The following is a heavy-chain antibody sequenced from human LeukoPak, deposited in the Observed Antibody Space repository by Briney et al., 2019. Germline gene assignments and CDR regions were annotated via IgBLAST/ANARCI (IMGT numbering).Heavy chain of an antibody. Sequence: GGSLRLSCAASGYIFSSEAMSWVRQAPGKGLEWVSAISVSGGSTYYADSVKGRFTISRDNSKNTLYLQMNSLRAEDTAVYYCAKDPSRPAYYYYGMDVWGQGTTVTVSS. CDR3: AKDPSRPAYYYYGMDV. V-gene: IGHV3-23*01. CDR1: GYIFSSEA. J-gene: IGHJ6*02. CDR2: ISVSGGST.